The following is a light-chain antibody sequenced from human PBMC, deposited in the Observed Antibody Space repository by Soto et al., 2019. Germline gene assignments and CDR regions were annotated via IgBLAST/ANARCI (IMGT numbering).Light chain of an antibody. CDR3: QQYNSYFTWP. J-gene: IGKJ1*01. CDR2: DAS. V-gene: IGKV1-5*01. CDR1: HSISSW. Sequence: DIQMTQSPSTLSASVVDTVTITFLSSHSISSWLALHQPTPGKAPKLLTYDASSLESGVPSRFSGSGSGTEFTLTIRSLQPDDFATYYCQQYNSYFTWPCAHGTTGDI.